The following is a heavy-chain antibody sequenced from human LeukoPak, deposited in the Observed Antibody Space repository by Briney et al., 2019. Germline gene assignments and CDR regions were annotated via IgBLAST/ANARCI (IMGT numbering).Heavy chain of an antibody. CDR2: IYYSGST. D-gene: IGHD4-17*01. J-gene: IGHJ5*02. CDR1: GGSISSYY. Sequence: KTSETLSLTCTVSGGSISSYYWSWIRQPPGKGLEWIGYIYYSGSTNYNPSLKSRVTISVDTSKNQFSLKLSSVTAADTAVYYCARHGTTVTRTGWFDPWGQGTLVTVSS. V-gene: IGHV4-59*08. CDR3: ARHGTTVTRTGWFDP.